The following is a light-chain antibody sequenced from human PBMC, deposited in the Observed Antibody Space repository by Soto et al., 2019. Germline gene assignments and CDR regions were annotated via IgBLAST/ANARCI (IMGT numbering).Light chain of an antibody. CDR3: QLYGISPQ. Sequence: EIVLAQSPGTLSLSPGERATLSCRASQTVSSRFLAWCQQKPGQAPRLLIYGALSRATGIPDRFSGSGSGPDFTLTINRLEPEDFAVYYCQLYGISPQFGQGTRLEIK. CDR2: GAL. CDR1: QTVSSRF. J-gene: IGKJ5*01. V-gene: IGKV3-20*01.